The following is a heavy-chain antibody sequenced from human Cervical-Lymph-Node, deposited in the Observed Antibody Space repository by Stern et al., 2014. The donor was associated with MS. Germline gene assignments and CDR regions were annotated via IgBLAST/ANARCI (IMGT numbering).Heavy chain of an antibody. J-gene: IGHJ4*02. CDR1: GFTFDDYA. Sequence: EVHLVESGGGLVQPGRSLRLSCAASGFTFDDYAMHWVRQAPGKGLEWVSGFSWNSGTIGYADSVKGRFAISRDNAKNSLYLQMNSLRTEDTALYYCVKDISWGGLRHFEYWGQGTLVTVSS. D-gene: IGHD4-17*01. CDR3: VKDISWGGLRHFEY. V-gene: IGHV3-9*01. CDR2: FSWNSGTI.